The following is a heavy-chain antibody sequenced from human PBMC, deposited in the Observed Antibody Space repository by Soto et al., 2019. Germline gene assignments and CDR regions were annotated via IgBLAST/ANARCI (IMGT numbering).Heavy chain of an antibody. CDR3: GRENPRGGGYNWNYVLVKDV. CDR1: GFTFSSYS. CDR2: ISSSSSTI. D-gene: IGHD1-7*01. J-gene: IGHJ6*04. Sequence: EVQLVESGGGLVQPGGSLRLSCAASGFTFSSYSMNWVRQAPGKGLEWVSYISSSSSTIYYADSVKGRFTISRDNAKNSRYRQMNSVRAEDRAVYSCGRENPRGGGYNWNYVLVKDVWGKGTTVTVSS. V-gene: IGHV3-48*01.